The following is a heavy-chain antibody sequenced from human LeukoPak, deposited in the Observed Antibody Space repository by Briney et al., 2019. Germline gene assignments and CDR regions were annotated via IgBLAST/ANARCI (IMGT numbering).Heavy chain of an antibody. V-gene: IGHV2-5*01. D-gene: IGHD4-11*01. CDR1: GFSLSTSGVG. CDR2: IYWNDDK. CDR3: AHRQVDYSNYLSKTRGCYYYYYGMDV. J-gene: IGHJ6*02. Sequence: ESGPTLVNPTQTLTLTCTFSGFSLSTSGVGVGWIRQPPGKALEWLALIYWNDDKRYSPSLKSRLTITKDTSKNQVVLTMTNMDPVDTATYYCAHRQVDYSNYLSKTRGCYYYYYGMDVWGQGTTVTVSS.